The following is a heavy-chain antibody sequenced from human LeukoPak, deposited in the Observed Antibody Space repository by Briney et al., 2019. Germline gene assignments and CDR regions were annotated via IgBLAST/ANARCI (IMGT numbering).Heavy chain of an antibody. Sequence: GRSLRLSCAASGFTFSSYGMHWVRQAPGKGLEWVAVIWYDGSNKYYADSVKGRFTISRDNSKNTLYLQMNSLRAEDTAVYYCARDLRFYGDYVPLRHDAFDIRGQGTMVTVSS. V-gene: IGHV3-33*01. CDR1: GFTFSSYG. CDR2: IWYDGSNK. CDR3: ARDLRFYGDYVPLRHDAFDI. D-gene: IGHD4-17*01. J-gene: IGHJ3*02.